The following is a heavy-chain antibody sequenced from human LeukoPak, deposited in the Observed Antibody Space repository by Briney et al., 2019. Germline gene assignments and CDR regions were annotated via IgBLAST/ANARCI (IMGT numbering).Heavy chain of an antibody. V-gene: IGHV1-24*01. CDR3: ATLFGNWFDP. CDR1: GYTFTRYG. D-gene: IGHD3-16*01. CDR2: FDPEDGET. Sequence: GASVKVSCKASGYTFTRYGISWVRQAPGKGLEWMGGFDPEDGETIYAQKFQGRVTMTEDTSTDTAYMELSSLRSEDTAVYCATLFGNWFDPWGQGTLVTVSS. J-gene: IGHJ5*02.